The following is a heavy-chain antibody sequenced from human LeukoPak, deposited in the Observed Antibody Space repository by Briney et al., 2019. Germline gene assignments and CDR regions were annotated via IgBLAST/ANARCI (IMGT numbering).Heavy chain of an antibody. CDR2: INQDGSEQ. Sequence: GGSLRLSCAASGFTFSSHWMSWVRQAPGKGLEWVANINQDGSEQYYVDSVKGRFTISRDNAKISVYLQMNSLRVEDTAVYYCARDHVGGKYYYMDVWGKGTTVTVSS. V-gene: IGHV3-7*01. CDR3: ARDHVGGKYYYMDV. CDR1: GFTFSSHW. D-gene: IGHD3-16*01. J-gene: IGHJ6*03.